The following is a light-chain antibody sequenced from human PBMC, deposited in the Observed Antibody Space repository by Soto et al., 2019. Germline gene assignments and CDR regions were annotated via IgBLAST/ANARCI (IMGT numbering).Light chain of an antibody. CDR1: QDISSW. CDR3: QQGNSFPNT. Sequence: DIQMTQSPSSVSASVGDRVTITCRASQDISSWLVWYQQKPGTAPKLLISGASTLQSGVPSRFSGSGSGTDFTLTISSLQPDDFSTYYCQQGNSFPNTFGQGTKLEI. V-gene: IGKV1-12*01. CDR2: GAS. J-gene: IGKJ2*01.